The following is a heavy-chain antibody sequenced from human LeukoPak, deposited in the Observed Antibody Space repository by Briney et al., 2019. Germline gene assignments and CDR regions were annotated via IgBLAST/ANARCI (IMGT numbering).Heavy chain of an antibody. D-gene: IGHD2-8*02. CDR3: AKTLTGYLVALWFDP. Sequence: PGGSLRLSCAASGFTFDDYAMHWVRQAPGKGLEWVSLISGDGGSTYYADSVKGRFTISRDNSKNSLYLQMNSLRTEDTALYYCAKTLTGYLVALWFDPWGQGTLSPSPQ. CDR1: GFTFDDYA. J-gene: IGHJ5*02. CDR2: ISGDGGST. V-gene: IGHV3-43*02.